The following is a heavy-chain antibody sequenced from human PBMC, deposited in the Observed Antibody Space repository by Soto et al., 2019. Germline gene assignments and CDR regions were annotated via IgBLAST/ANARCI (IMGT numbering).Heavy chain of an antibody. V-gene: IGHV3-7*03. CDR2: IKEDGSEK. D-gene: IGHD3-22*01. J-gene: IGHJ4*02. CDR3: ARAWSYYDNSGYSDY. CDR1: GFTFSRYW. Sequence: EVQLVESGGALVQPGGSLRLSCAASGFTFSRYWMSWVRQAPGKGLEWVANIKEDGSEKYYVDSVKGRFTISRDNAKYSVYLQMNSLRAEDTAVYYCARAWSYYDNSGYSDYWGQGTLVTVSS.